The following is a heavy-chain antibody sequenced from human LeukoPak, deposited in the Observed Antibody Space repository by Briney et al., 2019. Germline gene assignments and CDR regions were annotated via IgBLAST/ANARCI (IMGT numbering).Heavy chain of an antibody. J-gene: IGHJ4*02. CDR2: IYYSGST. CDR3: AGAYYDYVWGSVLHLSRFDY. Sequence: SETLSLTCTVSGGSISSSSYYWGGIRQPPGKGLEWIGSIYYSGSTYYNPSLKSRVTISVDTSKNQFSLKLSSVTAADTALYYCAGAYYDYVWGSVLHLSRFDYWGQGTLVTVSS. V-gene: IGHV4-39*01. CDR1: GGSISSSSYY. D-gene: IGHD3-16*01.